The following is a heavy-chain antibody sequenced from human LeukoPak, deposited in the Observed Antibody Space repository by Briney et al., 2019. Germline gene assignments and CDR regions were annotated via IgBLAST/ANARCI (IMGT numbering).Heavy chain of an antibody. V-gene: IGHV4-31*03. CDR1: GVSISSVGYY. J-gene: IGHJ3*02. D-gene: IGHD2-15*01. CDR2: IDDSERT. Sequence: TLSLTCTVSGVSISSVGYYWSCIRQHPGKVLELSVYIDDSERTYYNPSLKSRVKVSVDTSKNQFSVKLRSVTAAYKAGYYCARDPGECSGGSCYSGAFDIWGEGTMVTVSS. CDR3: ARDPGECSGGSCYSGAFDI.